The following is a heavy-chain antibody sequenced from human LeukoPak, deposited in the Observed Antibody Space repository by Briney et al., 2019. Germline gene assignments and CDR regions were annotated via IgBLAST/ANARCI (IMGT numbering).Heavy chain of an antibody. CDR3: AIRGYSGSLAS. V-gene: IGHV3-48*04. D-gene: IGHD1-26*01. CDR1: GFTFSSYS. Sequence: GGSLRLSCAASGFTFSSYSMNWVRQAPGKGLEWVSHISSSSSTIYYADSVKGRFSISRDNAKNSLYLQMNSLRAEDTAVYYCAIRGYSGSLASWGQGTLVTVSS. J-gene: IGHJ5*02. CDR2: ISSSSSTI.